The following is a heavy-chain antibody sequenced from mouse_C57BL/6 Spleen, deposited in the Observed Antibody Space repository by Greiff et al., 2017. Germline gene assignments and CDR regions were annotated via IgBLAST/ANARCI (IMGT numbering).Heavy chain of an antibody. CDR1: GYTFTSYW. Sequence: QVQLQQPGAELVKPGASVQMSCKASGYTFTSYWITWVKQRPGQGLEWIGDIYPGSGSTNYNEKFKSKATLTVDTSSSTAYMQLSSLTSEDSAVYYCARSYYGSSLDYWGQGTTLTVAS. CDR3: ARSYYGSSLDY. J-gene: IGHJ2*01. V-gene: IGHV1-55*01. CDR2: IYPGSGST. D-gene: IGHD1-1*01.